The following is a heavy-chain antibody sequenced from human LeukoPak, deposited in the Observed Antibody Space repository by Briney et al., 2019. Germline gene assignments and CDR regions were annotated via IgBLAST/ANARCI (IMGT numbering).Heavy chain of an antibody. D-gene: IGHD2-21*02. CDR3: AITPPFAYCGGDCPWYFDY. V-gene: IGHV5-51*01. CDR1: GYSFTSYW. J-gene: IGHJ4*02. Sequence: GESLKISCKGPGYSFTSYWIGWVRQMPGKGLEWMGIIYPGDSDTRYSPSFQGQVTISADKSISTAYLQWSSLKASDTAMYYCAITPPFAYCGGDCPWYFDYWGQGTLVTVSS. CDR2: IYPGDSDT.